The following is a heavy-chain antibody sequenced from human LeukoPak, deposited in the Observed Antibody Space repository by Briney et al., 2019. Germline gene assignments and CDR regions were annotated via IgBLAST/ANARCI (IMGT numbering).Heavy chain of an antibody. CDR3: VRPLSGELPDY. J-gene: IGHJ4*02. V-gene: IGHV1-46*01. Sequence: ASVKVSCKASGYTFTSYYMHWVRQAPGQGLEWMGIINPSGGSTSYAQKFQGRVTMTRDTSTSTVYMELSSLRSEDTAVYYCVRPLSGELPDYWGQGTLVTVSS. CDR1: GYTFTSYY. CDR2: INPSGGST. D-gene: IGHD1-7*01.